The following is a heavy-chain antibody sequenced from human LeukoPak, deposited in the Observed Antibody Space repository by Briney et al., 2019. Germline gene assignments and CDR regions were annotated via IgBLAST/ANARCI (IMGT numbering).Heavy chain of an antibody. CDR2: IKQDGSEI. Sequence: GGPLRLSCAASEFTFNNYCMRCVPHSRGGGREWLANIKQDGSEIYYGDCVKGRFTISRDNAKNSLYLQMNSLRDEDTAVYYCARDRRAPYYGFRSGYIDHYYMDVWGKEPRVTV. D-gene: IGHD3-3*01. J-gene: IGHJ6*03. CDR1: EFTFNNYC. V-gene: IGHV3-7*01. CDR3: ARDRRAPYYGFRSGYIDHYYMDV.